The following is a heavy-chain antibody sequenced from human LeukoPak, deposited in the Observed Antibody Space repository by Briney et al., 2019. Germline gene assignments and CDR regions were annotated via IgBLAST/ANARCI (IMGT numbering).Heavy chain of an antibody. Sequence: PGGPLRLSCAASGFTFSSYEMNWVRQAPGKGLEWVSYISSSGSTIYYADSVKGRFTISRDNAKNSLYLQMNSLRAEDTAVYYCARDGGWGWDYWGQGTLVTVSS. CDR3: ARDGGWGWDY. J-gene: IGHJ4*02. D-gene: IGHD6-19*01. CDR1: GFTFSSYE. V-gene: IGHV3-48*03. CDR2: ISSSGSTI.